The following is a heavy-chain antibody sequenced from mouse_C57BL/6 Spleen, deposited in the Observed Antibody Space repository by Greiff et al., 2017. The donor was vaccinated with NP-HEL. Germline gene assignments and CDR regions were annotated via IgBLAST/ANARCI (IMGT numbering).Heavy chain of an antibody. CDR2: IYPGSGNT. Sequence: QVQLKQSGAELVRPGASVKLSCKASGYTFTDYYINWVKQRPGQGLEWIARIYPGSGNTYYNEKFKGKATLTAEKSSSTAYMQLSSLTSEDSAVYFCARDYGSSYVFDYWGKGTTLTVSS. CDR3: ARDYGSSYVFDY. CDR1: GYTFTDYY. D-gene: IGHD1-1*01. J-gene: IGHJ2*01. V-gene: IGHV1-76*01.